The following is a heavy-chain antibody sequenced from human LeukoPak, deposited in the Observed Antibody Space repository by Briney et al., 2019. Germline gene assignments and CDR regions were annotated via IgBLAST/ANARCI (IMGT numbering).Heavy chain of an antibody. CDR3: ARDRMARIDY. CDR1: GGSISSYY. Sequence: SETLSLTCTVSGGSISSYYWSWIRQPPGKGLEWIGYIYYSGSTNYNPSLKSRVTISVDTSKNQFSLKLSSVTAADTAVYYCARDRMARIDYWGQGTLVTVSS. D-gene: IGHD5-24*01. J-gene: IGHJ4*02. CDR2: IYYSGST. V-gene: IGHV4-59*01.